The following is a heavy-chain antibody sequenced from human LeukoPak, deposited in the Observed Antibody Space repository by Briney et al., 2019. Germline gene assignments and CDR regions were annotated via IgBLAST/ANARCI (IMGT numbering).Heavy chain of an antibody. D-gene: IGHD2-15*01. CDR1: GFTFSSHS. CDR2: ISSSSSYI. J-gene: IGHJ4*02. V-gene: IGHV3-21*01. Sequence: NSGGSLRLSCAASGFTFSSHSMNWVRQAPGKGLEWVSSISSSSSYIYYADSVKGRFTISRDNAKNSLYLQMNSLRAEDTAVYYCARDDYCSGGSCATAFDYWGQGTLVTVSS. CDR3: ARDDYCSGGSCATAFDY.